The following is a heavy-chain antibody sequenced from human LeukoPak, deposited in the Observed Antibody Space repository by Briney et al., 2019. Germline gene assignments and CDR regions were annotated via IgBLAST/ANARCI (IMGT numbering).Heavy chain of an antibody. CDR3: ARDLAFDGSGSYYVN. Sequence: SETLPLTCTVSGGSFSSSSYYWGWIRQPPGKGLEWIGSVYYSGSTYYNPSLKSRVTISVDTSKNQFSLKLSSVTAADTAVYYCARDLAFDGSGSYYVNWGQGTLVTVSS. J-gene: IGHJ4*02. D-gene: IGHD3-10*01. V-gene: IGHV4-39*07. CDR2: VYYSGST. CDR1: GGSFSSSSYY.